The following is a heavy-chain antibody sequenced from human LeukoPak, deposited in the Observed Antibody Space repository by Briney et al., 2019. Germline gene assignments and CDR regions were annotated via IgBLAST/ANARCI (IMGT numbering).Heavy chain of an antibody. J-gene: IGHJ4*02. Sequence: GGSLRLSCAASGFTFSSYAMHWVRQAPGKGLEYVSAISSNGGSTYYANSVKGRFTISRDNSKNTLYLQMGSLRAEDTAVYYCARLYLPATRFDYWGQGTLVTVSS. D-gene: IGHD5-24*01. CDR3: ARLYLPATRFDY. CDR1: GFTFSSYA. CDR2: ISSNGGST. V-gene: IGHV3-64*01.